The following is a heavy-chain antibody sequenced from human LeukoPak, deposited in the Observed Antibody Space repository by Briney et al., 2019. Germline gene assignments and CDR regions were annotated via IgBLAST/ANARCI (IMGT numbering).Heavy chain of an antibody. Sequence: PGGSLRLSCAASGFTVSSNYMSWVRQAPGKGLEWVSVIYSGGSTYYADSVKGRFTISRDNSKNTLYLQMNSLRAEDTAVYYCARDRGGYSTDFDWWGQGALVTVSS. CDR2: IYSGGST. CDR1: GFTVSSNY. J-gene: IGHJ4*02. D-gene: IGHD5-12*01. CDR3: ARDRGGYSTDFDW. V-gene: IGHV3-53*01.